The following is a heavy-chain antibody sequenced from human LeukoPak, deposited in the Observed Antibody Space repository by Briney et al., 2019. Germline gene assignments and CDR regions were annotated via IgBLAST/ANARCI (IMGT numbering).Heavy chain of an antibody. CDR2: IKQDGSEK. D-gene: IGHD2-2*01. CDR3: ARARSPLSYQYFRY. Sequence: GGSLRLSCVASGFTFSSRDWMTWVRQAPGKGLEWVANIKQDGSEKNYVDSVKGRFTISRDNAENSLYLQMNSLRAEDTAVYYCARARSPLSYQYFRYWGQGTLVTVSS. J-gene: IGHJ4*02. CDR1: GFTFSSRDW. V-gene: IGHV3-7*01.